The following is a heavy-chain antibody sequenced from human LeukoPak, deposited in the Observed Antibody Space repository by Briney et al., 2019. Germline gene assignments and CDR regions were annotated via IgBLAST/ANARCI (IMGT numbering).Heavy chain of an antibody. J-gene: IGHJ4*02. CDR3: AKPRALRGMRDFDY. D-gene: IGHD1-14*01. V-gene: IGHV3-23*01. CDR2: ISGSGGST. Sequence: GGSLRPSHAASGFTFSSHAMSWVRQAPGKGLEWVSGISGSGGSTYYADSVKGRFTISRDNSKNTLYLQMNSLRAEDTAVYYCAKPRALRGMRDFDYWGQGTLVTVSS. CDR1: GFTFSSHA.